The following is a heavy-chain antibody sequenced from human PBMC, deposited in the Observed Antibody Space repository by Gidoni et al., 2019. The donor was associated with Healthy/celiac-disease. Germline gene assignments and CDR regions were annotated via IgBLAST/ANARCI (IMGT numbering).Heavy chain of an antibody. J-gene: IGHJ4*02. Sequence: EVQLVESGGGLVQPGGSLSLSCSASGFTFSRYRMKWVRQSPGKGLEWVSEIRSSSSTIYYADSVKGRFTISRDNAKNSLYLQMNSLRAEDTAVYDCARCDSSGYYFDYWGQGTLVTVSS. CDR2: IRSSSSTI. D-gene: IGHD3-22*01. V-gene: IGHV3-48*01. CDR1: GFTFSRYR. CDR3: ARCDSSGYYFDY.